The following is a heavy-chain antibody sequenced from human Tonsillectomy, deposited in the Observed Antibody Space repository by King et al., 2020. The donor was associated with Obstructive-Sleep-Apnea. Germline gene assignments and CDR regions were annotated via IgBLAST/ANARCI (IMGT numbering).Heavy chain of an antibody. Sequence: VQLVQSGAEVKKPGASVKVSCKTSGYAFTDYYMHWVRQAPGQGLEWMGWINPNSGGINYAQKFQGRVTMTRDTAIKTAYMELSRLTSDDTAVYYCASGRSTVTHFDYWGQGTLVTVSS. J-gene: IGHJ4*02. CDR2: INPNSGGI. CDR1: GYAFTDYY. V-gene: IGHV1-2*02. CDR3: ASGRSTVTHFDY. D-gene: IGHD4-17*01.